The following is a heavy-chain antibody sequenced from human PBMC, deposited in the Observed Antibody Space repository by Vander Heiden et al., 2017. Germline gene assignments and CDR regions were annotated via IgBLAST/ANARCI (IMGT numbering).Heavy chain of an antibody. CDR2: INPSGGST. J-gene: IGHJ1*01. D-gene: IGHD6-13*01. V-gene: IGHV1-46*01. CDR3: ARGVYSSSWYTRADYFQH. Sequence: QVQLVQSGAEVKKPGASVQVSCKASGYTFTSYYMHWVRQAPGQGLEWMGIINPSGGSTSYAKKFQGRVTMTRDTSTSTVYMELSSLRSEETAVYYCARGVYSSSWYTRADYFQHWGQGTMVTVYS. CDR1: GYTFTSYY.